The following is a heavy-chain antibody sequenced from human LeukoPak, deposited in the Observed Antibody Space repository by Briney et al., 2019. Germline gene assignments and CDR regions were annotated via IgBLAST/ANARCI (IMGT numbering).Heavy chain of an antibody. V-gene: IGHV3-30*18. J-gene: IGHJ4*02. Sequence: GGSLRLSCAASGFTFSSYGMHWVRQAPGKGLEWVAVISYDGSNKYYADSVKGRFTISRDNSKSTLYLQMNSLRAEDTAVYYCAKLPGIAVAGTLFDYWGQGTLVTVSS. CDR2: ISYDGSNK. D-gene: IGHD6-19*01. CDR3: AKLPGIAVAGTLFDY. CDR1: GFTFSSYG.